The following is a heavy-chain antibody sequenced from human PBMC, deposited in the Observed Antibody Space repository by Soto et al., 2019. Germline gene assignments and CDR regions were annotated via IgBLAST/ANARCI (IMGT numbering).Heavy chain of an antibody. V-gene: IGHV3-49*03. D-gene: IGHD6-6*01. Sequence: GRSLRLSCTASGFTFGDYAMSWFRQAPGKGLEWVGFIRSKAYGGTTEYAASVKGRFTISRDDSKSIAYLQMNSLKTEDTAVYYCTRIGEEYSSSSAVGIYYYYYGMDVWGQGTTVTVSS. CDR2: IRSKAYGGTT. CDR1: GFTFGDYA. J-gene: IGHJ6*02. CDR3: TRIGEEYSSSSAVGIYYYYYGMDV.